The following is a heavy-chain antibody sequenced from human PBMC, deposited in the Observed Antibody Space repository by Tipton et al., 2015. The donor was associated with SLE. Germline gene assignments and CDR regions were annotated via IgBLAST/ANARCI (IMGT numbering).Heavy chain of an antibody. CDR1: GFTVSSNY. CDR2: ISSGGST. CDR3: ARDHILTGYPGYFDY. D-gene: IGHD3-9*01. Sequence: GSLRLFCAASGFTVSSNYMSWVRQAPGKGLEWVSVISSGGSTYYADSVKGRFTISRDNSKNTLYLQMNSLRAEDTAVYYCARDHILTGYPGYFDYWGQGTLVTVSS. V-gene: IGHV3-66*02. J-gene: IGHJ4*02.